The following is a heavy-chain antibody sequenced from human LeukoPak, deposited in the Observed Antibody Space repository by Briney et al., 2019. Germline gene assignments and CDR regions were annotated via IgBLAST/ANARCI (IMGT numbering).Heavy chain of an antibody. CDR3: ARDSLGYYFDY. CDR1: GFTFSSYA. J-gene: IGHJ4*02. Sequence: GGSLRLSCAASGFTFSSYAMSWVRQAPGKGLEWVSTISNSNGNTYYADSVKGRFTISRDNAKNSLYLQMNSLRAEDTAVYYCARDSLGYYFDYWGQGTLVTVSS. CDR2: ISNSNGNT. V-gene: IGHV3-21*01.